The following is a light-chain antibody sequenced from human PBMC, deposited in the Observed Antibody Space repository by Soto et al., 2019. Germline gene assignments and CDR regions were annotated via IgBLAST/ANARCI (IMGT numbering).Light chain of an antibody. J-gene: IGKJ4*01. V-gene: IGKV3-15*01. CDR1: QSVSSN. CDR3: QQRSNWPLT. Sequence: ERVMTQSPATLSVSPGERVTLSCRASQSVSSNLAWYQQKPGQAPRLLIYSAFFRATGIPARFSGSGSGTEFTLTISSLQSEDFAVYYCQQRSNWPLTFGGGTKVDIK. CDR2: SAF.